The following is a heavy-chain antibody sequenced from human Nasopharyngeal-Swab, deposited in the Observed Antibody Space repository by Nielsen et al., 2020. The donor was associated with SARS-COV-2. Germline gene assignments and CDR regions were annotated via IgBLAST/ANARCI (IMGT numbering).Heavy chain of an antibody. V-gene: IGHV4-38-2*02. J-gene: IGHJ6*02. CDR3: ARDLAYYYDSSGYYWAGYYYGMDV. CDR1: GYSISSGYY. D-gene: IGHD3-22*01. CDR2: IYHSGST. Sequence: SETLTLTCTVSGYSISSGYYWGWIRQPPGKVLEWIGSIYHSGSTYYNPSLKSRVTISVDTSKNQFSLKLSSVTAADTAVYYCARDLAYYYDSSGYYWAGYYYGMDVWGQGTTVTVSS.